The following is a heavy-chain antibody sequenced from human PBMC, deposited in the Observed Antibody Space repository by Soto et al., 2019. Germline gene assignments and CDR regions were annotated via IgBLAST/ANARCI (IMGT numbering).Heavy chain of an antibody. CDR2: ISGSGNYT. CDR1: GFTFSSYS. V-gene: IGHV3-21*01. CDR3: AREGINNYNEYYFDS. Sequence: GGSLRLSCAASGFTFSSYSMSWVRQAPGKGLEWVSSISGSGNYTHYADFLRGRFTISRDNAKTSLYLQMNSLRAEDTAVYYCAREGINNYNEYYFDSWGQGTVVTVSS. J-gene: IGHJ4*02. D-gene: IGHD4-4*01.